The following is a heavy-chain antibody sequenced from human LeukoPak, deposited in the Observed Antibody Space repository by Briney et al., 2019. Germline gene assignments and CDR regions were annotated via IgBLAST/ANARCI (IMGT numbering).Heavy chain of an antibody. CDR2: IIPIFGTA. Sequence: SVKVSCKASGGTFSSYAISWVRQAPGQGLEWMGGIIPIFGTANYAQKFQGRVKVTTDDATGTAYMELSSLMSEDTAIYYCARVDRYHFYLDVWGKGTPVTVSS. CDR1: GGTFSSYA. J-gene: IGHJ6*03. V-gene: IGHV1-69*05. CDR3: ARVDRYHFYLDV.